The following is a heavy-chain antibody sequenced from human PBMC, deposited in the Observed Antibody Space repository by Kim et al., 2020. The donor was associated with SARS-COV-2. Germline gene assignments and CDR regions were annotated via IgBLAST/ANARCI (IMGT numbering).Heavy chain of an antibody. J-gene: IGHJ2*01. CDR1: GGSVSSGSYY. Sequence: SETLSLTCTVSGGSVSSGSYYWSWIRQPPGKGLEWIGYIYYSGSTNYNPSLKSRVTISVDTSKNQFSLKLSSVTAADTAMYYCARVEQLVAWYFDLRGRGTLVTVSS. V-gene: IGHV4-61*01. D-gene: IGHD6-6*01. CDR2: IYYSGST. CDR3: ARVEQLVAWYFDL.